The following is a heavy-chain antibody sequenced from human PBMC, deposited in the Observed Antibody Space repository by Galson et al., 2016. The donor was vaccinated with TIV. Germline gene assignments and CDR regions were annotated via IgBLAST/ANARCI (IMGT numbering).Heavy chain of an antibody. J-gene: IGHJ5*02. D-gene: IGHD3-9*01. Sequence: SVKVSCKASGGIFNTFTSYGISWVRQAPGQGLEWMGWISAYNGNTNYAQKLQGRVTMTTDTSTSTAYMELSSLRSEDTAVFYCAKHTGYTLRDNYFDQWGQGTLVTVSS. CDR3: AKHTGYTLRDNYFDQ. V-gene: IGHV1-18*01. CDR2: ISAYNGNT. CDR1: GGIFNTFTSYG.